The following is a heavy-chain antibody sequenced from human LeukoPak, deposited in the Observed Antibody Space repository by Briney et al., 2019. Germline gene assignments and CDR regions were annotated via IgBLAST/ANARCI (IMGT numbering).Heavy chain of an antibody. V-gene: IGHV3-48*01. Sequence: GGSLRLSCAASGITFSSYSMNWVRQAPGKGLEWVSYISSSSSTIYYADSVKGRFTISRDNAENSLYLQMNSLRAEDTAVYYCAKGPHRVVVPAAYDYWGQGTLVTVSS. CDR3: AKGPHRVVVPAAYDY. J-gene: IGHJ4*02. D-gene: IGHD2-2*01. CDR1: GITFSSYS. CDR2: ISSSSSTI.